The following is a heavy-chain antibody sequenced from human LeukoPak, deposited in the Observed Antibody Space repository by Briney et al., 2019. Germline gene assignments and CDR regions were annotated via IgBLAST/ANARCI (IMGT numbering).Heavy chain of an antibody. Sequence: ASVKVSCKASGYIFTIYYMHWVRQAPGQGLEWMGIINPSGGSTSYAQKFQGRVTMTRDTSTSTVYMELSSLRSGDTAVYYCARSVGATGYFDYWGQGTLVTVSS. D-gene: IGHD1-26*01. CDR2: INPSGGST. V-gene: IGHV1-46*01. J-gene: IGHJ4*02. CDR3: ARSVGATGYFDY. CDR1: GYIFTIYY.